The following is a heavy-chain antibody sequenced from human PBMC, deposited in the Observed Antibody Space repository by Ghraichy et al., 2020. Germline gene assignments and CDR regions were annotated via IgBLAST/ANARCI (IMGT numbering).Heavy chain of an antibody. J-gene: IGHJ6*02. V-gene: IGHV3-23*01. D-gene: IGHD2-2*01. Sequence: GGSLRLSCAASGFTFSSSAMSWVRQAPGKGLEWVSGISASGGSAYYADSVKGRFTISRDNSQNTLYLEMHSLRADDTAVYYCAKTLYCSSSSCYRGYGMDVWGQGSTVTVSS. CDR2: ISASGGSA. CDR3: AKTLYCSSSSCYRGYGMDV. CDR1: GFTFSSSA.